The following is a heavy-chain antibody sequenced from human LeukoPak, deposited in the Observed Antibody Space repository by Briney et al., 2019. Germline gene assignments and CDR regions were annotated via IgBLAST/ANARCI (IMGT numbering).Heavy chain of an antibody. J-gene: IGHJ4*02. D-gene: IGHD3-22*01. CDR3: ARRSQTYESSDYWVDSLDY. CDR2: INEDGSEI. CDR1: GLTSTSYW. V-gene: IGHV3-7*01. Sequence: PGGSLRLSCAASGLTSTSYWMTWVRQAPGKGLEWVANINEDGSEIYYVDSVKGGFTISRDNAKNSLYLQMNRLGAEDTAVYYCARRSQTYESSDYWVDSLDYWGQGTLVTVSS.